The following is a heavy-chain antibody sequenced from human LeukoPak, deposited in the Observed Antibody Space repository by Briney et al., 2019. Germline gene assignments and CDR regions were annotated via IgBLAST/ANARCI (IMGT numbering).Heavy chain of an antibody. V-gene: IGHV1-69*05. J-gene: IGHJ4*02. CDR2: IIPIFGTA. CDR3: ARGKYCSGGSCYGPKWNYFDY. Sequence: SVKVSCRASGGTFSSYAISWVRQAPGLGLEWMGGIIPIFGTANYAQKFQGRVTITTDESTSTAYMELSSLRSEDTAVYYCARGKYCSGGSCYGPKWNYFDYWGQGSLVTVSS. D-gene: IGHD2-15*01. CDR1: GGTFSSYA.